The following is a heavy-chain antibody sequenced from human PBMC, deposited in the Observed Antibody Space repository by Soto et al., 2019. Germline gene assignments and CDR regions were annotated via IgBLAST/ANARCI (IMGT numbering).Heavy chain of an antibody. CDR1: GYTFTSYG. J-gene: IGHJ6*02. CDR3: ARDHSSSWYYVYYYYGMDV. CDR2: ISAYNGNT. V-gene: IGHV1-18*04. Sequence: ASVKVSCKASGYTFTSYGISWVRQAPGQGLEWMGWISAYNGNTNYAQKLQGRVTMTTDTSTSTAYMELRSLRSDDTAVYYCARDHSSSWYYVYYYYGMDVWGQGTTVTVSS. D-gene: IGHD6-13*01.